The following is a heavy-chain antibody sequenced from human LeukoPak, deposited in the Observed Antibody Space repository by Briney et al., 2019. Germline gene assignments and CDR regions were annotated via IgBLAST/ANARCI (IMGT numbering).Heavy chain of an antibody. CDR3: ARHRRYCSSSNCYTFDY. CDR2: IYYSGST. CDR1: GGSISSSSYY. Sequence: PSETLSLTCTVSGGSISSSSYYWGWIRQPPGKGLEWIGSIYYSGSTYYNPSLKSRVTISVDTSKNHFSLNLKSVTAADTAVYYCARHRRYCSSSNCYTFDYWGQGALVTVSS. V-gene: IGHV4-39*01. J-gene: IGHJ4*02. D-gene: IGHD2-2*02.